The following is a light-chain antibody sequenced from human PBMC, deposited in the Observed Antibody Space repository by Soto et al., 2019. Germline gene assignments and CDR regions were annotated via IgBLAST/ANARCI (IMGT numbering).Light chain of an antibody. CDR1: QTISSW. J-gene: IGKJ1*01. Sequence: DIQMTQSPLTLSASVGDRVTITCRASQTISSWLAWYQQKPGKAPKLLMYKASSLESGVPTRFSGSGSGTDFTLTISSLQPDDFATYYCQQYNRDSPTWTFGQGTKVEIK. CDR2: KAS. CDR3: QQYNRDSPTWT. V-gene: IGKV1-5*03.